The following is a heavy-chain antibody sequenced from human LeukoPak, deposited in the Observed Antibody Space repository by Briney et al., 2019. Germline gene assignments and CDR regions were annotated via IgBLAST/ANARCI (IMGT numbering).Heavy chain of an antibody. Sequence: PGGFLRLSCAASGFTFSSYAMSWVRQAPGKGLEAPGKGLEWVSTISASGHATYYPDSVRGRFTISRDNSKSTLHLQMDSLRAEDSALYYCAKWPEGATPKFHHWGQGTLVTVSS. CDR1: GFTFSSYA. D-gene: IGHD1-26*01. CDR2: ISASGHAT. V-gene: IGHV3-23*01. CDR3: AKWPEGATPKFHH. J-gene: IGHJ4*02.